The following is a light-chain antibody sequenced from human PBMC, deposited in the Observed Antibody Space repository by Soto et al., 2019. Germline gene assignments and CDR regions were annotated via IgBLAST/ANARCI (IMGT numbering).Light chain of an antibody. CDR2: EVS. CDR1: SSDVGGYNF. V-gene: IGLV2-14*01. J-gene: IGLJ1*01. CDR3: SSYTSSSTL. Sequence: QSALAQPASVSGSPGQSITLSCTGTSSDVGGYNFVSWYQQHPGKAPKLMISEVSNRPSGVPDRFSGSKSGNTASLTISGLQAADEADYYCSSYTSSSTLFGTGTKLTVL.